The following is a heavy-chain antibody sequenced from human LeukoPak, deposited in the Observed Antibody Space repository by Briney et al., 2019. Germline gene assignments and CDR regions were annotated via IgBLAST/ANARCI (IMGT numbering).Heavy chain of an antibody. CDR3: ARVAYGAMNGMDV. D-gene: IGHD2-2*01. Sequence: GGSLRLSCAASGFTFSSYAMHWVRQAPGKGLEWVAVISYDGSNKYYADSVKGRFTISRDNSKSTLYLQMNSLRAEDTAVYYCARVAYGAMNGMDVWGQGTTVTVSS. CDR2: ISYDGSNK. J-gene: IGHJ6*02. CDR1: GFTFSSYA. V-gene: IGHV3-30-3*01.